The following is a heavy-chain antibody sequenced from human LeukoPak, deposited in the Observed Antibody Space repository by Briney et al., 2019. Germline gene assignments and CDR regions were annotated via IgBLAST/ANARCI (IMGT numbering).Heavy chain of an antibody. D-gene: IGHD3-22*01. J-gene: IGHJ5*02. CDR3: ARGISSGYYYSNWFDP. CDR2: INPSGGST. CDR1: GYTFTSYY. Sequence: APVKVSCKASGYTFTSYYMHWVRQAPGQGLEWMGIINPSGGSTSYAQKFQGRVTMTRDTSTSTVYMELSSLRSEDTAVYYCARGISSGYYYSNWFDPWGQGTLVTVSS. V-gene: IGHV1-46*01.